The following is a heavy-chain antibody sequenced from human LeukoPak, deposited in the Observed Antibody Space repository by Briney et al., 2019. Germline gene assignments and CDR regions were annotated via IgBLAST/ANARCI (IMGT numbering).Heavy chain of an antibody. CDR1: GGSISSYY. CDR3: ARLGDSSSRLYYFDY. J-gene: IGHJ4*02. CDR2: FHYSRSN. V-gene: IGHV4-59*08. Sequence: PSETLSLTCTVSGGSISSYYWSWIRQPPGKGLGWMGYFHYSRSNNYNPSLKSRVTISVDTSKNQFSLKLSSVAAADTAVYYCARLGDSSSRLYYFDYWGQGTLVTVSS. D-gene: IGHD6-6*01.